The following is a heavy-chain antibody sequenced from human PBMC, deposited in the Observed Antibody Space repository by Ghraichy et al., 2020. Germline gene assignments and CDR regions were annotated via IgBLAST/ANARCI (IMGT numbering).Heavy chain of an antibody. Sequence: GESLNISCAASGFTFSSYGMHWVRQAPGKGLEWVAFIRYDGSNKYYADSVKGRFTISRDNSKNTLYLQMNSLRAEDTAVYYCAKPGYYYDSSGYDSYFDYWGQGTLVTVSS. CDR2: IRYDGSNK. CDR1: GFTFSSYG. CDR3: AKPGYYYDSSGYDSYFDY. J-gene: IGHJ4*02. D-gene: IGHD3-22*01. V-gene: IGHV3-30*02.